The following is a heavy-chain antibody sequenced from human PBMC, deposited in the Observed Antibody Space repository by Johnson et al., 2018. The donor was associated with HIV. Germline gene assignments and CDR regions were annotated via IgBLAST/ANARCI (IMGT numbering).Heavy chain of an antibody. D-gene: IGHD2-15*01. CDR2: VWSDGNNR. CDR3: ARDSVILVDGAFDI. J-gene: IGHJ3*02. CDR1: GFTFSSYG. V-gene: IGHV3-33*08. Sequence: QVQLVESGGGVVQPGRSLRLSCAASGFTFSSYGMYWVRQAPGKGLEWVAVVWSDGNNRYYADSVKGRFTISRDNPKNTLYLQMNSLRAEDTAVYYCARDSVILVDGAFDIWGQGTMVTVSS.